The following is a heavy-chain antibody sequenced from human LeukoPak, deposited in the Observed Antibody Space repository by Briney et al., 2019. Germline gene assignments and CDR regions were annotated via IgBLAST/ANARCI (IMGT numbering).Heavy chain of an antibody. CDR1: GDSVSSNSGA. Sequence: SQTLSLTCAISGDSVSSNSGAWNWIRQSPSRGLEWLGRTYYRSKWYNDYAESVKSRINIKPDTSRNQFSLQLNSVTPEDTAVYYCVRDQSGLDYWGQATLVTVSS. CDR3: VRDQSGLDY. CDR2: TYYRSKWYN. V-gene: IGHV6-1*01. J-gene: IGHJ4*02.